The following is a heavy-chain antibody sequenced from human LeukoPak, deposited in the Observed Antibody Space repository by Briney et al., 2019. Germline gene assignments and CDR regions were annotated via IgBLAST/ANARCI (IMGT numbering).Heavy chain of an antibody. V-gene: IGHV3-30*03. J-gene: IGHJ5*02. D-gene: IGHD3-16*02. CDR3: TGDYYYAWGCYRLGS. Sequence: GRSLRLSCAASGFTFSSYCMHWVRQAPGKGLEWVAVISYDGSNKYYADSVKGRFTISRDNSKNTLYLQMNSLTTEDTAVYYCTGDYYYAWGCYRLGSWGQGTLVTVSS. CDR2: ISYDGSNK. CDR1: GFTFSSYC.